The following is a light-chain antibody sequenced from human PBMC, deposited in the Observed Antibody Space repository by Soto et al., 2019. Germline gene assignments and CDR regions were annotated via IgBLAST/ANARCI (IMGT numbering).Light chain of an antibody. J-gene: IGLJ3*02. Sequence: QSALTQTACVSGSLGQSITVSCTGTSSDVGSYDLVSWYQQHPGQAPKVMIYGVTKRPSGVSNRFSGNRSGNTASLTISGLQAEDEAEYYCCSYAGDNSWVFGGGTKVTVL. CDR1: SSDVGSYDL. CDR2: GVT. V-gene: IGLV2-23*02. CDR3: CSYAGDNSWV.